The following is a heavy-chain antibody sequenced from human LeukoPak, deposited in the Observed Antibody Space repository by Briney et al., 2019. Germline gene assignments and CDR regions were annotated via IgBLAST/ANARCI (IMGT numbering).Heavy chain of an antibody. CDR3: ARGQSEHDYTNYRSPFDP. V-gene: IGHV4-34*01. CDR1: SGSFGGYY. J-gene: IGHJ5*02. CDR2: INHSGST. Sequence: SETLSLTCDVYSGSFGGYYWSWIRQPPGKGLEWIGEINHSGSTSYNPSLKSRVSISVDASKNQFSLKLSSVIAADTAVYYCARGQSEHDYTNYRSPFDPWGQGTLVTVSS. D-gene: IGHD4-11*01.